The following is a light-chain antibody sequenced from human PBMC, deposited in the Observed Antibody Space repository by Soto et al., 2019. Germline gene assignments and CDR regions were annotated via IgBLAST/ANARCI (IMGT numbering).Light chain of an antibody. CDR1: TSDIGNYNY. V-gene: IGLV2-14*01. CDR2: QVN. Sequence: QSALTQPASVSGSPGQSISISCTGATSDIGNYNYFSWYQQLPGKAPKLIIYQVNKRPSGVSYRFSGSKSGNSASLTISGLQADDEADYYCSTYTGSNTPYVFGTGTKGTVL. CDR3: STYTGSNTPYV. J-gene: IGLJ1*01.